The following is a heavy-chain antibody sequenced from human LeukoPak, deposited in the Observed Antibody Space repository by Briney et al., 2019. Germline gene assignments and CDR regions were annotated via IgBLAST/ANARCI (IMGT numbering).Heavy chain of an antibody. V-gene: IGHV4-34*01. CDR2: INHSGST. Sequence: PSETLSLTCAVYGGSFSGYYWSWIRQPPGKGLEWIGEINHSGSTNHNPSLKSRVTISVDTSKNQFSLKLSSVTAADTAVYYCARGFGYTYGNDSFDVWGQGTMVTVSS. CDR3: ARGFGYTYGNDSFDV. CDR1: GGSFSGYY. J-gene: IGHJ3*01. D-gene: IGHD5-18*01.